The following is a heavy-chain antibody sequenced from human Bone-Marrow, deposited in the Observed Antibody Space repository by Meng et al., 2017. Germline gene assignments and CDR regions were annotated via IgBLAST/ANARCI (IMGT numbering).Heavy chain of an antibody. Sequence: GESLKISCAASGFTVSSNYMSWVRQAPGKGLEWVSVIYSGGSTYYADSVKGRFTISRDNSKNTLYLQMNSLRADETAVYYCAKAVTDRSGSWRYAFDIWGQGTMVTVSS. CDR3: AKAVTDRSGSWRYAFDI. CDR2: IYSGGST. J-gene: IGHJ3*02. CDR1: GFTVSSNY. D-gene: IGHD6-13*01. V-gene: IGHV3-53*01.